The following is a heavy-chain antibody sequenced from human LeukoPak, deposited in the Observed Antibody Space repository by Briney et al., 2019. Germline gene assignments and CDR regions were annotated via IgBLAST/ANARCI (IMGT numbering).Heavy chain of an antibody. CDR1: GGTSSSYA. J-gene: IGHJ4*02. Sequence: GASVKVSCKASGGTSSSYAISWVRQAPGQGLEWMGGIIPIFGTANYAQKFQGRVTITADGSTSTAYMELSSLRSEDTAVYYCARDTAMVEGYFDYWGQGTLVTVSS. CDR3: ARDTAMVEGYFDY. V-gene: IGHV1-69*13. D-gene: IGHD5-18*01. CDR2: IIPIFGTA.